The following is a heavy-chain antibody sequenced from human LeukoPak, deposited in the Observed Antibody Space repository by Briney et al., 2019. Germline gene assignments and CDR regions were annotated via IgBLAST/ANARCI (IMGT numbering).Heavy chain of an antibody. V-gene: IGHV3-11*01. CDR3: ARVGYSSSWYYYYYYMDV. J-gene: IGHJ6*03. CDR1: GFTFSDYY. Sequence: GGSLRLSCAASGFTFSDYYMSWIRQAPGKGLEWVSYISSSGSTIYYADSVKGRFTISRDNAKNSLYLQMNSLRAEDTAVYYCARVGYSSSWYYYYYYMDVWGKGTTVTISS. CDR2: ISSSGSTI. D-gene: IGHD6-13*01.